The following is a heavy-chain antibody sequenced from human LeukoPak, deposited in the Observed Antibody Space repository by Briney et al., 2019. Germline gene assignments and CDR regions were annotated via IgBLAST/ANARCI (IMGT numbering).Heavy chain of an antibody. Sequence: GGSLRLSCAASGFTFSSYAMSWVRQAPGKELEWVSAISGSGGSTYYADSVKGRFTVSRDNSKNTLSLQMNSLRAEDTAVYYCAKDPGVVPAHYFDYWGQGTLVTVSS. CDR3: AKDPGVVPAHYFDY. J-gene: IGHJ4*02. V-gene: IGHV3-23*01. CDR2: ISGSGGST. D-gene: IGHD2-2*01. CDR1: GFTFSSYA.